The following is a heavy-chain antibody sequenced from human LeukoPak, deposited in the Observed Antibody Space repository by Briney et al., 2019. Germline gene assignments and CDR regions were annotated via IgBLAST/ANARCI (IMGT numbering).Heavy chain of an antibody. D-gene: IGHD3-10*01. Sequence: ASVKVSCKASGYTFTDYYMYWVRQAPGQGLEWMGWINPNSGGTNYAQKFQGRVTMTRNTSISTAYMELSSLRSEDTAVYYCARGGRGENLDYWGQGTLVTVSS. V-gene: IGHV1-2*02. CDR3: ARGGRGENLDY. J-gene: IGHJ4*02. CDR2: INPNSGGT. CDR1: GYTFTDYY.